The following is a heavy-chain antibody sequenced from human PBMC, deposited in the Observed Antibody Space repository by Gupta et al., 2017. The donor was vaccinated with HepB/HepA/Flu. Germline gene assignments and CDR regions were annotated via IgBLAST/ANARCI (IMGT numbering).Heavy chain of an antibody. CDR2: LSSRSTEM. CDR3: VRERGALGLYGMDV. V-gene: IGHV3-21*01. Sequence: EVQLVESGGALVKPGGSLRLSCVASGFSFSSYNMNWVRQAPGKGLEWVSSLSSRSTEMFYAGAVKGRFTISRDNAKHSLSLQMNSLRDEDTAVYYCVRERGALGLYGMDVWGQGTTVTVSS. D-gene: IGHD7-27*01. J-gene: IGHJ6*02. CDR1: GFSFSSYN.